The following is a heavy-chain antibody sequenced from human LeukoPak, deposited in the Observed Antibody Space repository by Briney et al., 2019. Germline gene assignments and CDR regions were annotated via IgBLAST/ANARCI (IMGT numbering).Heavy chain of an antibody. D-gene: IGHD3-10*01. V-gene: IGHV3-73*01. J-gene: IGHJ4*02. CDR2: IRSTANGYAT. CDR1: GFTFSGSA. CDR3: TGNYYGSGSYADFDY. Sequence: PGGSLRPSCAGSGFTFSGSALHWVRQASGKGLEWVGRIRSTANGYATAYAASVKGRFTISRDDSKNTAYLQMDSLKTEDTAVYYCTGNYYGSGSYADFDYWGQGTLVTVSS.